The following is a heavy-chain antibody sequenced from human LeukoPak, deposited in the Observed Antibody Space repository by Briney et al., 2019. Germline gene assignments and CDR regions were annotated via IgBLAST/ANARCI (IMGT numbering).Heavy chain of an antibody. CDR3: ARPDCSGSGCKLLPF. V-gene: IGHV5-10-1*01. Sequence: GESLRISCKGSGYSFTSYWISWVRQMPGKGLEWMGRIDPSDSYTNYSPSFQGHVTISADKSIGTAYLQWSSLTASDTAIYYCARPDCSGSGCKLLPFWGQGTLVTVSS. D-gene: IGHD3-22*01. CDR1: GYSFTSYW. CDR2: IDPSDSYT. J-gene: IGHJ4*02.